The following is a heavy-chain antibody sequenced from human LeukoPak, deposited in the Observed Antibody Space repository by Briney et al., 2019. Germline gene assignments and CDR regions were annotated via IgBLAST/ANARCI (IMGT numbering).Heavy chain of an antibody. J-gene: IGHJ4*02. V-gene: IGHV4-61*02. Sequence: SETLSLTCTVSGGSISSGTYYWSWIRQPAGKGLEWIGRIYTSGSTNYNPSLKSRVTISLDTSKNQFSLKLTSVTAADTAVYYCARLRSYGSGTYYNDFWGQGTLVTVSS. CDR1: GGSISSGTYY. D-gene: IGHD3-10*01. CDR3: ARLRSYGSGTYYNDF. CDR2: IYTSGST.